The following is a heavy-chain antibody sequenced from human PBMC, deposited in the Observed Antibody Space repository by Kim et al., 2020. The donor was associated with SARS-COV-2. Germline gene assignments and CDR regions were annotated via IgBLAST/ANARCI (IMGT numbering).Heavy chain of an antibody. D-gene: IGHD2-8*01. Sequence: ASVKVSCKASGYLFTSYAMNWVRQAPGQGLEWIGWINTNTVNPTYVQGFTGRFVFSLDSSVSTAYLQISSLKAEDTAVYYCAREMVDAFTTTGNWGQGTLVTVSS. CDR3: AREMVDAFTTTGN. CDR1: GYLFTSYA. J-gene: IGHJ4*02. V-gene: IGHV7-4-1*02. CDR2: INTNTVNP.